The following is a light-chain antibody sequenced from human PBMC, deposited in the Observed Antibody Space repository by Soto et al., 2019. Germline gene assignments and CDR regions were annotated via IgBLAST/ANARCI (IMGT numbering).Light chain of an antibody. CDR3: QQHGTSPPSWT. J-gene: IGKJ1*01. CDR2: GAS. Sequence: ETVLTQSPGTLSLSPGERATLFCRASQSVTSNYLAWYQQKPGQAPRLLIYGASSRATGIPDRFSGSGSGTDFTLTISTLEPEDFAVYYCQQHGTSPPSWTFGQGTKVEIK. V-gene: IGKV3-20*01. CDR1: QSVTSNY.